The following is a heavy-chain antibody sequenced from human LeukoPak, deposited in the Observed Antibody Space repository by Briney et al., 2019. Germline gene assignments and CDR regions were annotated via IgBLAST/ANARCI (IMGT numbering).Heavy chain of an antibody. CDR2: IVVGSDNT. CDR3: AASALGDAFDI. J-gene: IGHJ3*02. D-gene: IGHD3-3*01. CDR1: GFTFSSPA. Sequence: SVEVSCKASGFTFSSPAMQWVRQARGQRLEWIGWIVVGSDNTNYAQEFQERVTITRDMSTSTAYMELSSLRSEDTAVYYCAASALGDAFDIWGQGTMVTVSS. V-gene: IGHV1-58*02.